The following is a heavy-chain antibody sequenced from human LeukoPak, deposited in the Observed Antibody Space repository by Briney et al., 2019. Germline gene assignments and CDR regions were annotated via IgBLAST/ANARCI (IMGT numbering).Heavy chain of an antibody. CDR3: AKYCGYSSSWYKLGFDY. CDR2: IISSGGST. D-gene: IGHD6-13*01. J-gene: IGHJ4*02. V-gene: IGHV3-23*01. Sequence: GGSLRLSCAASGFTFSTYAMSWVRQAPGKGLEWVSAIISSGGSTYYADSVKGRFTISRDNSKNTLYLQMNSLRAEDTAVYYCAKYCGYSSSWYKLGFDYWGQGTLVTVSS. CDR1: GFTFSTYA.